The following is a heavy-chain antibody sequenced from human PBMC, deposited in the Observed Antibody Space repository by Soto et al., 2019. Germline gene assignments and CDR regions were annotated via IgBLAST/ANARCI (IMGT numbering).Heavy chain of an antibody. Sequence: GGSLRLSCAASGFTFSSYAMSWVRQAPGKGLEWVSVICDDGISTYYADSVKGRFTISRDNSKNTLYLQMNSLRAEDTAVYYCARVSDSSGYNYYYYGMDVWGQGTTVTVSS. D-gene: IGHD3-22*01. CDR2: ICDDGIST. J-gene: IGHJ6*02. CDR1: GFTFSSYA. V-gene: IGHV3-23*01. CDR3: ARVSDSSGYNYYYYGMDV.